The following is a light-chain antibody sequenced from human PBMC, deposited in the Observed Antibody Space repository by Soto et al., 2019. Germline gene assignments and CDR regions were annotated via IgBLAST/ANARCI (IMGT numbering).Light chain of an antibody. Sequence: QSALTQPRSVSGSPGQSVTISCTGTNSDIGAYNYVSWYQQHPGKAPKLMIFDVTKRPSGVPDRFSGSKSGNTASLTISGLQVEDEADYYCCSYAGSPYFFGTGTKGTV. CDR1: NSDIGAYNY. V-gene: IGLV2-11*01. J-gene: IGLJ1*01. CDR2: DVT. CDR3: CSYAGSPYF.